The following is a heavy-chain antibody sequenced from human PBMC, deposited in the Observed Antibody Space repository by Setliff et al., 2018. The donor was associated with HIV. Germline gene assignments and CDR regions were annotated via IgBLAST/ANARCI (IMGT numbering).Heavy chain of an antibody. J-gene: IGHJ5*02. CDR3: AKHDFGEGSCFDP. CDR1: GQFISDGYY. V-gene: IGHV4-38-2*02. CDR2: VYHSGKT. Sequence: SETLSLTCTVSGQFISDGYYWGWIRLPPGKGLEWIGSVYHSGKTYYNPSLESRVTMSADTSKNQISPMLRSMTAADTAVYYCAKHDFGEGSCFDPWGQGSLVTVSS. D-gene: IGHD3-16*01.